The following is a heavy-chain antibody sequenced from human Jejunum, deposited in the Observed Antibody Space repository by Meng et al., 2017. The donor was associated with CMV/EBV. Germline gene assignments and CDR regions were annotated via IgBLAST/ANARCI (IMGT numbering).Heavy chain of an antibody. CDR1: GGSIGSSDYS. J-gene: IGHJ4*02. Sequence: QWQLQEPGPVLVKPSQTLSLTCTVSGGSIGSSDYSWSWIRQPPGKGLEWIGYIHDTGSTYYNPSLKSRVDISLGTSRNHFSLTLSSVTAEDTAVYFCARGSIFVSFDSWGQGTLVTVSS. D-gene: IGHD3-3*01. V-gene: IGHV4-30-4*08. CDR2: IHDTGST. CDR3: ARGSIFVSFDS.